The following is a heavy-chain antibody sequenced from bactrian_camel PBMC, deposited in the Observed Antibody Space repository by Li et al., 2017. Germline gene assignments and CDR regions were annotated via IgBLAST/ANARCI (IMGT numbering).Heavy chain of an antibody. CDR3: AGGFRVVGRCQYRT. CDR2: IGGDDST. D-gene: IGHD1*01. Sequence: HVQLVESGGGSVQAGGSLTLSCALRGYYPNTSPCMGWFRQTPGKEREAVASIGGDDSTIYADSVLGRFAVSRGTDKHTVYLQMDAMKAEDTATYFCAGGFRVVGRCQYRTWGQGTQVTVS. CDR1: GYYPNTSP. J-gene: IGHJ4*01. V-gene: IGHV3S53*01.